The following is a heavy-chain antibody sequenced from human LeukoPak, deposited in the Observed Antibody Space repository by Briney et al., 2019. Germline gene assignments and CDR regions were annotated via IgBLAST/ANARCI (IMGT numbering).Heavy chain of an antibody. CDR1: GFTSRSYA. CDR3: EGTYYYDSSDDY. CDR2: ISGSGTSA. V-gene: IGHV3-23*01. D-gene: IGHD3-22*01. J-gene: IGHJ4*02. Sequence: PGGSLRLSCAASGFTSRSYAMSWVRQAPGKGLEWVLAISGSGTSAYYADSVKGRFTISRDNSKNTLYLQMNSLRAEDTAVYYCEGTYYYDSSDDYWGQGTLVTVSS.